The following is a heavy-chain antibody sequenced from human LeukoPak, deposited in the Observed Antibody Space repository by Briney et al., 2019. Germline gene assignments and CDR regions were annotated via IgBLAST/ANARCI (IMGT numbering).Heavy chain of an antibody. V-gene: IGHV1-2*04. Sequence: ASVKVSCKASGYTFTGYYMHWVRQAPGQGLEWMGWINPNSGGTNYAQKFQGWVTMTRDTSISIAYMELSRLRSDDTAVYYCARTLRYFDWAFDYWGQGTLVTVSS. CDR1: GYTFTGYY. CDR2: INPNSGGT. D-gene: IGHD3-9*01. CDR3: ARTLRYFDWAFDY. J-gene: IGHJ4*02.